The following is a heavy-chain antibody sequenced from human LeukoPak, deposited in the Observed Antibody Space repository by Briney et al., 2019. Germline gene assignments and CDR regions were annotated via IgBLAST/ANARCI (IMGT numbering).Heavy chain of an antibody. CDR1: DSSITSTYY. CDR2: VFRLQTVRT. Sequence: PSETLSLTCTVSDSSITSTYYWAWFRPPPGKALEWIATVFRLQTVRTFNNPSLESRVTMSLDPSQNQFSLNLTSVTAADTALYFCARVLHAPYLIDSWGQGTLVTVSS. D-gene: IGHD2-8*01. CDR3: ARVLHAPYLIDS. V-gene: IGHV4-38-2*02. J-gene: IGHJ4*02.